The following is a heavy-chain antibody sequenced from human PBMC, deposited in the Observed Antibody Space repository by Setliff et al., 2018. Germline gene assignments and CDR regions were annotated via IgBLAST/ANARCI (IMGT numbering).Heavy chain of an antibody. CDR3: SRVVRGGLAGAFDI. J-gene: IGHJ3*02. Sequence: GGSLRLSCGASGFIFSNFGMHWVRQAPGKGLEWVANIKQDGSEKYYVDSVKGRFSISRDNATNSLYLQMNSLRAEDTAVYYCSRVVRGGLAGAFDIWGQGTMVTVSS. CDR2: IKQDGSEK. V-gene: IGHV3-7*01. D-gene: IGHD6-13*01. CDR1: GFIFSNFG.